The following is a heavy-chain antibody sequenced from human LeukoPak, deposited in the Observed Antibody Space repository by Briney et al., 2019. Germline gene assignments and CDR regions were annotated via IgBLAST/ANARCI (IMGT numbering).Heavy chain of an antibody. CDR3: ARHHYYDSSPALDI. J-gene: IGHJ3*02. Sequence: SETLSLTCAVYGGSFSGYYWSWIRQPPGKGLEWIGEINHSGSTNYNPSLKSRVTISVATSKNQFSLKLSSVTAADTAVYYCARHHYYDSSPALDIWGQGTMVTVSS. V-gene: IGHV4-34*01. CDR2: INHSGST. CDR1: GGSFSGYY. D-gene: IGHD3-22*01.